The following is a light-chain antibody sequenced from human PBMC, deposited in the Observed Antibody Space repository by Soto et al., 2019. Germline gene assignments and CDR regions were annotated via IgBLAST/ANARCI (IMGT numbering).Light chain of an antibody. V-gene: IGKV3-15*01. CDR1: QSVSSN. J-gene: IGKJ1*01. CDR2: CAS. Sequence: EIVMTQSPATLSVSPGERATLSCRASQSVSSNLAWYQQKPGQAPRLLIYCASTRVTGVPARFSGSGSEKEFTLTISSLQSEDFAVYYCQQYNNWPPWTFGQGTKVEIK. CDR3: QQYNNWPPWT.